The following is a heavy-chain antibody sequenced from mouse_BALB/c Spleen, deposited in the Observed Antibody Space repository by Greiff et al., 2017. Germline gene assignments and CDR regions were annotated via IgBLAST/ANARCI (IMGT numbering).Heavy chain of an antibody. CDR1: GYTFTSYW. J-gene: IGHJ4*01. Sequence: QVQLKESGAELAKPGASVKMSCKASGYTFTSYWMHWVKQRPGQGLEWIGYINPSTGYTEYNQKFKDKATLTADKSSSTAYMQLSSLTSEDSAVYYCARLGIFTTAMDYWGQGTSVTVSS. D-gene: IGHD1-1*01. CDR2: INPSTGYT. V-gene: IGHV1-7*01. CDR3: ARLGIFTTAMDY.